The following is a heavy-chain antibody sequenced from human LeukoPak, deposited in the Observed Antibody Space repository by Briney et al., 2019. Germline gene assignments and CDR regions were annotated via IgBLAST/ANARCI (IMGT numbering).Heavy chain of an antibody. CDR3: AKDRTGIALAGMFFND. CDR1: GFTFSGYA. V-gene: IGHV3-23*01. J-gene: IGHJ4*02. Sequence: PGGSLRLSCVASGFTFSGYAMSWVRQAPGKGLEWISGISGTGGSTHHADSVKGRFAISRDNFKNTLFLEMNSLRVEDTATYYCAKDRTGIALAGMFFNDWGQGTLVFVSS. D-gene: IGHD6-19*01. CDR2: ISGTGGST.